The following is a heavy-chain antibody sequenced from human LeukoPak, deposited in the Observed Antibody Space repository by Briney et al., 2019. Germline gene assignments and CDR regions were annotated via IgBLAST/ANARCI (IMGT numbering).Heavy chain of an antibody. J-gene: IGHJ4*02. D-gene: IGHD6-19*01. V-gene: IGHV3-21*01. CDR3: ASFETVAAKPFDY. CDR1: GFTFSSYS. Sequence: GGSLRLSCAASGFTFSSYSMNWVRQAPGKWLEWVSSISGNSIYIYYADSVKGRFTISRDNAKNSLYLQMNSLRVADTAVYYCASFETVAAKPFDYWGQGTLVTVSS. CDR2: ISGNSIYI.